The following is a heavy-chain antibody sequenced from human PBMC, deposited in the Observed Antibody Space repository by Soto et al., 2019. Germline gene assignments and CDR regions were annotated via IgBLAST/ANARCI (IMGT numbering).Heavy chain of an antibody. J-gene: IGHJ4*02. CDR1: GGSISSGGYS. D-gene: IGHD6-6*01. CDR3: ARLKHSLAPGSPPQLAPYYFDY. Sequence: PSETLSLTCAVSGGSISSGGYSWSWIRQPPGKGLEWIGSIYYSGSTYYNPSLKSRVTISVDTSKNQFSLKLSSVTAADTAVYYCARLKHSLAPGSPPQLAPYYFDYSGQGTLVAVSS. CDR2: IYYSGST. V-gene: IGHV4-30-2*03.